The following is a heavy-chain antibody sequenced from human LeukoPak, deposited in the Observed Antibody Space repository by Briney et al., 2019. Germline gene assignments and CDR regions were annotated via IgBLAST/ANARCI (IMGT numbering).Heavy chain of an antibody. V-gene: IGHV3-23*01. CDR2: ISAHDGST. CDR3: LRDLNWSLDQ. D-gene: IGHD1-20*01. CDR1: GFTFSNYA. Sequence: GGSLRLSCAASGFTFSNYAMNWVRQAPGKGLQWVSAISAHDGSTYYADSVKGRFTISRDNSKNTLYLQMNSLRAEDTAVYYCLRDLNWSLDQWGQGTLVTVSS. J-gene: IGHJ4*02.